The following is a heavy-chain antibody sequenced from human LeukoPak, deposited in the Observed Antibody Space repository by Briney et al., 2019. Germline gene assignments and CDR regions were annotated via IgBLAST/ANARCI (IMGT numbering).Heavy chain of an antibody. CDR1: GFTFSGSA. V-gene: IGHV3-73*01. CDR2: IRSKANSYAT. D-gene: IGHD3-3*01. J-gene: IGHJ4*02. Sequence: GGSLRLSCAASGFTFSGSAMHWVRQASGKGLEWVGRIRSKANSYATAYAASVKGRFTISRDDSKNTAYLQMNSLKTEDTAVYYCARDLVVNIWGQGTLVTVSS. CDR3: ARDLVVNI.